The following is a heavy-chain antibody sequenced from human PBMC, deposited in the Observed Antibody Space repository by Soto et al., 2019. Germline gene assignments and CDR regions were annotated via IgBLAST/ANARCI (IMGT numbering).Heavy chain of an antibody. D-gene: IGHD3-16*02. Sequence: GESLKISCKGSGYSFSTYWIGWVRQMPGKGLEWMGVIYPGDSDTRYNPSFQGQVTISADKSISTAYLQWNSLKASDTAMYYCARHSNRPVRAFDIWGQGTMVTVSS. CDR2: IYPGDSDT. CDR1: GYSFSTYW. J-gene: IGHJ3*02. CDR3: ARHSNRPVRAFDI. V-gene: IGHV5-51*01.